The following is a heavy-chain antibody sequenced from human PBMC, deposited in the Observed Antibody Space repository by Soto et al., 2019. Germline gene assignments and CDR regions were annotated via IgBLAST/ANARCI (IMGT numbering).Heavy chain of an antibody. D-gene: IGHD4-17*01. CDR3: AVRGGTVTTEGYYYYGMDV. V-gene: IGHV4-31*03. CDR1: GGSISSGGYY. CDR2: IYYSGST. Sequence: QVQLQESGPGLVKPSQTLSLTCTVSGGSISSGGYYWSWIRQHPGKGLEWIGYIYYSGSTYYNPSLKSRVTMSVDTSKNQFSLKLSSVTAADTAVYYCAVRGGTVTTEGYYYYGMDVWGQGTTVTVSS. J-gene: IGHJ6*02.